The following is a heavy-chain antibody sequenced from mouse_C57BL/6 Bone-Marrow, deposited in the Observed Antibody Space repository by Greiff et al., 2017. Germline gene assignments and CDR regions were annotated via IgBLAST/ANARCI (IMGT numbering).Heavy chain of an antibody. V-gene: IGHV14-4*01. CDR3: TTRDYGSSLLDY. CDR1: GFNIKDDY. J-gene: IGHJ2*01. D-gene: IGHD1-1*01. Sequence: EVQLQQSGAELVRPGASVKLSCTASGFNIKDDYMHWVKQRPEQGLEWIGWIDPENGDTEYASKFQGKATITADTSSNTAYLQLSSLTSEDTAVYYCTTRDYGSSLLDYWGQGTTLTVSS. CDR2: IDPENGDT.